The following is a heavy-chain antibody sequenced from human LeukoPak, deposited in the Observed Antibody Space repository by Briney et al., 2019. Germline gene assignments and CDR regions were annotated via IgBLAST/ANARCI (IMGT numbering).Heavy chain of an antibody. J-gene: IGHJ4*02. CDR3: ARDNYYDSSFDY. CDR1: GYTFTSYG. D-gene: IGHD3-22*01. Sequence: GASVKVSCKASGYTFTSYGISWVRQAPGQGLEWMGWISAYNGNTNYAQKLQGRVTMTTDTSASTAYMELRSLRSDDTAGYYCARDNYYDSSFDYWGQGTLVTVSS. V-gene: IGHV1-18*01. CDR2: ISAYNGNT.